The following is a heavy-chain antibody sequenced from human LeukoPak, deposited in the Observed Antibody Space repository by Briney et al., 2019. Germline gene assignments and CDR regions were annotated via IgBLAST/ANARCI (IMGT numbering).Heavy chain of an antibody. CDR2: ISSSGSTI. V-gene: IGHV3-48*04. CDR1: GFTFSSYS. Sequence: GGSLRLSCAAFGFTFSSYSMNWVRQAPGKGLEWVSYISSSGSTIYYADSVKGRFTISRDNAKNSLYLQMNSLRAEDTAVYYCAELGITMIGGVWGKGTTVTISS. D-gene: IGHD3-10*02. J-gene: IGHJ6*04. CDR3: AELGITMIGGV.